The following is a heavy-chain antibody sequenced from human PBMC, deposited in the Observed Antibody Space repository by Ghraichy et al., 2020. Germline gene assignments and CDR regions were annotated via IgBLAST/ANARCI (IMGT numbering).Heavy chain of an antibody. CDR1: GGSFSGYY. V-gene: IGHV4-34*01. J-gene: IGHJ6*04. CDR2: INHSGST. CDR3: AREGTGDPYPDV. Sequence: SETLSLTCAVYGGSFSGYYWSWIRQPPGKGLEWIGEINHSGSTNYNPSLKSRVTISVDTSKNQFSLKLSSVTAADTAVYYCAREGTGDPYPDVWGKGTTVTVSS. D-gene: IGHD7-27*01.